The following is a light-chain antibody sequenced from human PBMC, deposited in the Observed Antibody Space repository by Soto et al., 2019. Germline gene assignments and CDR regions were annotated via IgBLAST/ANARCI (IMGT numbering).Light chain of an antibody. CDR3: QQYYSTCT. Sequence: DIVMTQTPDSLAVSLGERATINCKSSQSVLYSSNNKNYLAWYQQKPGQPPKLLIYWASTRESGVPDPFSGSGSGRDFTLTISSLHAEDVAVYYCQQYYSTCTFGQGTKVEIK. CDR1: QSVLYSSNNKNY. CDR2: WAS. J-gene: IGKJ1*01. V-gene: IGKV4-1*01.